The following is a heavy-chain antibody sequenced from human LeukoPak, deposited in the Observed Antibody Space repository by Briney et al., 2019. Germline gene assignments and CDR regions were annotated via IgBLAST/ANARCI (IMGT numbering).Heavy chain of an antibody. V-gene: IGHV3-7*03. J-gene: IGHJ4*02. CDR3: ARSLPYGTTWYGRSDF. Sequence: PGGSLRLSCAASGFPFNAYWMTWVRQAPGKGVEWVANIRQDGDTKYYVDSVKGRFTISRDNAMNSLYLQMNSLRAEDTAIYYCARSLPYGTTWYGRSDFWGQGTLVTVSS. CDR2: IRQDGDTK. D-gene: IGHD6-13*01. CDR1: GFPFNAYW.